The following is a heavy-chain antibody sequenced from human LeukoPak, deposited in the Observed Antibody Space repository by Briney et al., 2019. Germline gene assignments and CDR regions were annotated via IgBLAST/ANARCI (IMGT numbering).Heavy chain of an antibody. CDR2: IIPILGIA. CDR3: ARARQQAPFRWFDP. Sequence: ASVKVSCKASGCTFSSYAISWVRQAPGQGLEWMGRIIPILGIANYAQKFQGRVTITADKSTSTAYMELSSLRSEDTAVYYCARARQQAPFRWFDPWGQGTLVTVSS. J-gene: IGHJ5*02. D-gene: IGHD6-13*01. CDR1: GCTFSSYA. V-gene: IGHV1-69*04.